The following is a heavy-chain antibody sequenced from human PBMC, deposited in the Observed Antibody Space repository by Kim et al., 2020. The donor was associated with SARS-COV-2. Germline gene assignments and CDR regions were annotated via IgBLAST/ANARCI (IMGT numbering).Heavy chain of an antibody. CDR2: INPGGGSK. CDR3: ARGTWGGGGWGYGSGQYNRFDP. Sequence: ASVKVSCKASGYTFTSSHIQWVRQAPGQGLEWMGIINPGGGSKIYAEKLQGRVTMTRDTSTGTGYMQLSSLRSEDTALYYCARGTWGGGGWGYGSGQYNRFDPWGQGTLVTVSS. CDR1: GYTFTSSH. J-gene: IGHJ5*02. D-gene: IGHD3-10*01. V-gene: IGHV1-46*03.